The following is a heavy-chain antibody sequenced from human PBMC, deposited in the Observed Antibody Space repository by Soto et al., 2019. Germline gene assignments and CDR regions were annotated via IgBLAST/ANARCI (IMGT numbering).Heavy chain of an antibody. Sequence: PGGSLRLSCAASGFTFSSYGMHWVRQAPGKGLEWVAVISYDGSNKYYADSVKGRFTISRDNSKNTLYLQMNSLRAEDTAVYYCAKKPRYDFWSGYYYYYYGMDVWGQGTTVTVSS. CDR2: ISYDGSNK. CDR1: GFTFSSYG. D-gene: IGHD3-3*01. J-gene: IGHJ6*02. V-gene: IGHV3-30*18. CDR3: AKKPRYDFWSGYYYYYYGMDV.